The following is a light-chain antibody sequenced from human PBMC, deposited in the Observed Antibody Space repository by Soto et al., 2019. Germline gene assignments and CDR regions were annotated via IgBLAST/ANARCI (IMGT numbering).Light chain of an antibody. CDR2: GTS. CDR3: LQYVGWT. Sequence: EIVLTQSPGTLSVSPGERATLSCRASQTISSDYLAWYQQKPGQAPSLLIYGTSIRATGIPDRFSGSGSGTDFTLTISRLEPEDSAIDYCLQYVGWTFRQGTKVEIK. CDR1: QTISSDY. V-gene: IGKV3-20*01. J-gene: IGKJ1*01.